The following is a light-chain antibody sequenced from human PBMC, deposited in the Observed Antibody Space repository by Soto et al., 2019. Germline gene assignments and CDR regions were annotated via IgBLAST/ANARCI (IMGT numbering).Light chain of an antibody. V-gene: IGLV4-69*01. CDR3: QTWDTGVVI. CDR2: VNSDGGH. J-gene: IGLJ2*01. Sequence: QLVLTQSPSASASLRASVRLTCTLSSGHSNYAIAWHQQQPEKGPRFLMTVNSDGGHNKGAGIPDRFSGSSSGAARYLTITSLKSEDEADYYCQTWDTGVVIFGGGTKLT. CDR1: SGHSNYA.